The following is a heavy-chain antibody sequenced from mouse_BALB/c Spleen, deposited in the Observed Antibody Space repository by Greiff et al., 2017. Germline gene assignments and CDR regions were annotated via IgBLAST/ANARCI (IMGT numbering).Heavy chain of an antibody. D-gene: IGHD2-1*01. CDR2: ISSGSSTI. CDR1: GFTFSSFG. CDR3: ARSGGNYPYYYAMDY. V-gene: IGHV5-17*02. J-gene: IGHJ4*01. Sequence: EVKLVESGGGLVQPGGSRKLSCAASGFTFSSFGMHWVRQAPEKGLEWVAYISSGSSTIYYADTVKGRFTISRDNPKNTLFLQMTSRRSEDTAMYYCARSGGNYPYYYAMDYWGQGTSVTVSS.